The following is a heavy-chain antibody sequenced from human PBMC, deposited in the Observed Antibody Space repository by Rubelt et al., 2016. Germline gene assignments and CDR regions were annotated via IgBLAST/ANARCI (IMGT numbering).Heavy chain of an antibody. CDR1: GYTFTSYD. D-gene: IGHD3-3*01. Sequence: QVQLVQSGAEVKKPGASVKVSCKASGYTFTSYDINWVRQATGQGLEWMGWMNPNSGNTGYAQKFQGRVTMTRNTAISTADMELSSLRFEDTAVYYCARLSITIFGVVVYYYGMDVWGQGTTVTVSS. J-gene: IGHJ6*02. V-gene: IGHV1-8*01. CDR3: ARLSITIFGVVVYYYGMDV. CDR2: MNPNSGNT.